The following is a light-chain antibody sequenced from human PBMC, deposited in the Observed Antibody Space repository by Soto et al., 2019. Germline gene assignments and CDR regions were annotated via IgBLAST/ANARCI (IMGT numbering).Light chain of an antibody. CDR2: RDT. J-gene: IGLJ3*02. Sequence: SYELTQPLSVSVALGQTARITCGGNNIGRKIVHWSQQKPGQAPVLVIYRDTNRPSGIPERFSGSNSGNTATLTISRAQAGDEADYYCQVWDSNTVFGGGTKLTVL. CDR1: NIGRKI. V-gene: IGLV3-9*01. CDR3: QVWDSNTV.